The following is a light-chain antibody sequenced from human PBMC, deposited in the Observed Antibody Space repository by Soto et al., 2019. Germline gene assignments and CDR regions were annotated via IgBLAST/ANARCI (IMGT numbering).Light chain of an antibody. J-gene: IGKJ2*02. CDR1: QSVSRN. CDR2: GAS. Sequence: EIVMTQSPATLSVSPGERATLSCRASQSVSRNLAWYQQKPGQAPRLHIYGASNRATGIPARFSGSVSGTEFTLTISRRQYEECAVYYFQQYNNWPRGTFGQGNKLEIK. V-gene: IGKV3-15*01. CDR3: QQYNNWPRGT.